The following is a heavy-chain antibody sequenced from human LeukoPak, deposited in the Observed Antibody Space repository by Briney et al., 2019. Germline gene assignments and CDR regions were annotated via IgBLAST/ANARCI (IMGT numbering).Heavy chain of an antibody. CDR1: GYTFTSYD. CDR2: MNPNSGNT. V-gene: IGHV1-8*01. J-gene: IGHJ3*02. Sequence: ASVKVSCKASGYTFTSYDINWVRQATGQGLEWMGWMNPNSGNTGYAQKFQGRVTMTRNTSISTAYMELSRLRSDDTAVYYCAREMSIAGATFFADAFDIWGQGTMVTVSS. CDR3: AREMSIAGATFFADAFDI. D-gene: IGHD1-26*01.